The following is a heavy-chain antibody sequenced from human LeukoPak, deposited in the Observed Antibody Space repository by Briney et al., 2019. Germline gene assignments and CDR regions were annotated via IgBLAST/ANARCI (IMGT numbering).Heavy chain of an antibody. CDR3: ARRNPAYYYFDY. D-gene: IGHD1-14*01. CDR1: GYSFSNYW. Sequence: GESLKISCKGSGYSFSNYWIGWVRQMPGKGLEWMGIIYRADSDTIYSPSFQGQVTISADKSISTAYLQWSSLKASDTAIYYCARRNPAYYYFDYWGQGTLVTVSS. CDR2: IYRADSDT. V-gene: IGHV5-51*01. J-gene: IGHJ4*02.